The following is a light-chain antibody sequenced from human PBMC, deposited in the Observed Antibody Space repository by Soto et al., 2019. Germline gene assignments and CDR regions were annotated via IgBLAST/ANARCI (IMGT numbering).Light chain of an antibody. CDR2: DVS. Sequence: QSVLTQPASVSGSPGQSITISCTGTSSDVGGYNCVSWYQQHPGKAPKLIIYDVSNRPSGVSNRFSGSKSGNTASLTISGLQDEDEADYYCSSYTSSSTVVFGGGTKLTVL. J-gene: IGLJ2*01. V-gene: IGLV2-14*01. CDR1: SSDVGGYNC. CDR3: SSYTSSSTVV.